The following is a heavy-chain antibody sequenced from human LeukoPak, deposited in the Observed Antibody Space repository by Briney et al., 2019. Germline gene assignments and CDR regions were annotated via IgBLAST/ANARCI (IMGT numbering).Heavy chain of an antibody. D-gene: IGHD5/OR15-5a*01. J-gene: IGHJ3*02. CDR2: ISGSGGST. CDR1: GFTFSSYA. Sequence: GGSLRLSCAASGFTFSSYAMSWVRQAPGKGLEWVSAISGSGGSTYYADSVKGRFTISRDNSKNTLSLQITSLRAEDTAVYYCARASTTGDAFDIWGQGTMVTVSS. CDR3: ARASTTGDAFDI. V-gene: IGHV3-23*01.